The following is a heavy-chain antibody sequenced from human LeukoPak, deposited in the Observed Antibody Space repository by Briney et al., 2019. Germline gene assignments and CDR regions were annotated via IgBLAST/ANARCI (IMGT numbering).Heavy chain of an antibody. D-gene: IGHD2-2*01. CDR2: IYYSGTT. Sequence: SETLSLTCTVSGGSISSYYWSWIRQSPGKGLEWIEFIYYSGTTTYNPSLKSRVTISVDTSKNQFSLKLSSVTAADTVVYYCARDKKGTSCYDYWGQGTLVTVSS. CDR3: ARDKKGTSCYDY. J-gene: IGHJ4*02. CDR1: GGSISSYY. V-gene: IGHV4-59*01.